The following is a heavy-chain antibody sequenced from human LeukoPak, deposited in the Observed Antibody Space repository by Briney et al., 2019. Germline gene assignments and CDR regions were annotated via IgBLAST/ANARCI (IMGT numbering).Heavy chain of an antibody. J-gene: IGHJ4*02. Sequence: GGSLRLSCAASGFTFSSYAMSWVRQAPGKGLEWVSAISGSGGSTYYADSVKGRFTISRDNSKNTLYLQMNSLRADDTAVYYCAILPRRGYCSSTSCYAVDYWGQGTLVTVSS. CDR2: ISGSGGST. V-gene: IGHV3-23*01. D-gene: IGHD2-2*01. CDR3: AILPRRGYCSSTSCYAVDY. CDR1: GFTFSSYA.